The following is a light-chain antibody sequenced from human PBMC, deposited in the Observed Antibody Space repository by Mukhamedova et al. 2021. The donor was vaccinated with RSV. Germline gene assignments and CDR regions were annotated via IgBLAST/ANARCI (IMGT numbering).Light chain of an antibody. CDR1: QSVSSSY. CDR3: QQRSNWPLYT. V-gene: IGKV3D-20*02. J-gene: IGKJ2*01. CDR2: GAS. Sequence: RASQSVSSSYLAWYQQKPGQAPRLLIYGASSRATGIPDRFSGSGSGTDFTLTISSLEPEDFAVYYCQQRSNWPLYTFGQGTKLEI.